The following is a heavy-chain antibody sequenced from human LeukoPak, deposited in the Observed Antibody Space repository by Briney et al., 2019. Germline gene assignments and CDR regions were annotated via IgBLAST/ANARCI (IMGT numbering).Heavy chain of an antibody. J-gene: IGHJ1*01. Sequence: GSLRLSCEASGFTFSRYWMHWVRQAPGKGLVWVSRIKSDGKTNYADSVKGRFTISRDNAKNTVSLQMDSLRAEDTGVYYCARAPSEVGGYYPEYFRHWGQGTLVTVSS. D-gene: IGHD3-22*01. CDR2: IKSDGKT. CDR1: GFTFSRYW. CDR3: ARAPSEVGGYYPEYFRH. V-gene: IGHV3-74*01.